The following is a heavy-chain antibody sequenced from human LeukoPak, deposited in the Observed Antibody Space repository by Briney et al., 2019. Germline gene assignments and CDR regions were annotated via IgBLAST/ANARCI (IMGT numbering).Heavy chain of an antibody. CDR2: IWYDGSNK. D-gene: IGHD6-6*01. J-gene: IGHJ6*02. CDR3: ARDDRSIAARRYYYYGMDV. Sequence: PGGSLRLSCAASGFTFSSYGIHWVRQAPGKGLEWVAVIWYDGSNKYYADSVKGRFTISRDNSKNTLYLQMNSLRAEDTAVYYCARDDRSIAARRYYYYGMDVWGQGTTVTVSS. V-gene: IGHV3-33*08. CDR1: GFTFSSYG.